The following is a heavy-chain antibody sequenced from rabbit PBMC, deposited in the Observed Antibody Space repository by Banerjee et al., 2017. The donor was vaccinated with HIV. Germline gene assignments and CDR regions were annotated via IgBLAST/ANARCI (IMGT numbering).Heavy chain of an antibody. CDR2: IYAGSSSST. CDR1: GFSFSSSYW. D-gene: IGHD6-1*01. Sequence: QEQLEESGGDLVKPEGSLTLTCTASGFSFSSSYWICWVRQAPGKGLEWIGCIYAGSSSSTYYASWAKGRFTVSKTSSTTVTLQMTSLTDADTATYFCARAPGYAGYGYAPDAFDPWGQGTLVTVS. V-gene: IGHV1S45*01. CDR3: ARAPGYAGYGYAPDAFDP. J-gene: IGHJ2*01.